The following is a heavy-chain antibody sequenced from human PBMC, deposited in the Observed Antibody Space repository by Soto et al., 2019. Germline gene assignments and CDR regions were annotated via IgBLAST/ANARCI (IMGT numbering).Heavy chain of an antibody. CDR1: GYTFTSYG. CDR2: ISAYNGNT. CDR3: ARVDVVVAATGSDY. Sequence: TSVKVSCKASGYTFTSYGISWVRQAPGQGLEWMGWISAYNGNTNYAQKLQGRVTMTTDTSTSTAYMELRSLRSDDTAVYYCARVDVVVAATGSDYWGQGTLVTVSS. D-gene: IGHD2-15*01. J-gene: IGHJ4*02. V-gene: IGHV1-18*01.